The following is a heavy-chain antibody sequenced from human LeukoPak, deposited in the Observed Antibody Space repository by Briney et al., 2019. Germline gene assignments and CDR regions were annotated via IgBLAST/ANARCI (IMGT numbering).Heavy chain of an antibody. CDR3: AKDIEDCSSTSCYTY. V-gene: IGHV3-23*01. CDR2: ISGSGGST. D-gene: IGHD2-2*01. CDR1: GFTFSSYA. J-gene: IGHJ4*02. Sequence: GGSLRLSCAVSGFTFSSYAMSWVRQAPGKGLEWVSAISGSGGSTYYADSVKGRFTISRDNSKNTLYLQMNSLRAEDTAVYYCAKDIEDCSSTSCYTYWGQGTLVTVSS.